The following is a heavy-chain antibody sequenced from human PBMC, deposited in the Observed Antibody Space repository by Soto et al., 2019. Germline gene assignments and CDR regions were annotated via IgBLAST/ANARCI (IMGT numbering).Heavy chain of an antibody. J-gene: IGHJ2*01. CDR3: AREIMPLTNDWYFDL. V-gene: IGHV4-30-4*01. CDR1: GGSISGGVHS. CDR2: IFDSGST. D-gene: IGHD2-8*01. Sequence: QVQLQESGPGLVKPSETLSLTCTVSGGSISGGVHSWSWIRQPPGKALEWTGHIFDSGSTYYNPSLKSRLTISVDTSKNQFSLRRSSVTAADTAVYYCAREIMPLTNDWYFDLWGRVTLVTVSS.